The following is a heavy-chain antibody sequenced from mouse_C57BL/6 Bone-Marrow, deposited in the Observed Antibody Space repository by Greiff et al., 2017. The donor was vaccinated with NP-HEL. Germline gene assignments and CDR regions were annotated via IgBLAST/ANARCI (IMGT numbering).Heavy chain of an antibody. CDR3: ARHEDDYGSSFYFDY. D-gene: IGHD1-1*01. Sequence: VQRVESGAELVKPGASVKLSCKASGYTFTEYTIHWVKQRSGQGLEWIGWFYPGSGSIKYNEKFKDKATLTADKSSSTVYMELSRLTSEDSAVYFCARHEDDYGSSFYFDYWGQGTTLTVSS. CDR1: GYTFTEYT. J-gene: IGHJ2*01. V-gene: IGHV1-62-2*01. CDR2: FYPGSGSI.